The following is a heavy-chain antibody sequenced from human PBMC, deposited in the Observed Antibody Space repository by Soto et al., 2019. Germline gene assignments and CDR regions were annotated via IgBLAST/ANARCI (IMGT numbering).Heavy chain of an antibody. CDR1: GFTFTNSA. CDR2: IVVGSGNT. Sequence: SVKVSCKASGFTFTNSAVQWVRQASGQRLEWIGWIVVGSGNTNYAQKFHERVTITRDMSTSTAYMELSSLRFEDTAVYSCAADKGDSHGYWKYWGQGTLVTVSS. V-gene: IGHV1-58*01. J-gene: IGHJ4*02. D-gene: IGHD5-18*01. CDR3: AADKGDSHGYWKY.